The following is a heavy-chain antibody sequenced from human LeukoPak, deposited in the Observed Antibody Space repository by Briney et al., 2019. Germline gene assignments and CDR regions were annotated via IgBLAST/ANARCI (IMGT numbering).Heavy chain of an antibody. CDR1: GGSFSGYY. J-gene: IGHJ4*02. CDR3: ASRMGSGFDY. V-gene: IGHV4-34*01. Sequence: PSETLSLTCAVYGGSFSGYYWSWIRQPPGKGLEWIGEINHSGSTNYNPSLKSRVTISVDTSKNQFSLKLSSVTAADMAVYYCASRMGSGFDYWGQGALVTVSS. CDR2: INHSGST. D-gene: IGHD6-19*01.